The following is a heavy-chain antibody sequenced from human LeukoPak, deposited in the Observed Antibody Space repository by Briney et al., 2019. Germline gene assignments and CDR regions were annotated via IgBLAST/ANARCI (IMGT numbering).Heavy chain of an antibody. CDR2: ISGSGGST. D-gene: IGHD2-21*01. Sequence: GGTLRLSCAASGFTFSSYGMSWVRQAPGKGLEWVSAISGSGGSTYYADSVKGRFTISRDNSKNTLYLQMNSLRAEDTAVYYCAKGRLLGDYFDYWGQGTLVTVSS. CDR1: GFTFSSYG. CDR3: AKGRLLGDYFDY. J-gene: IGHJ4*02. V-gene: IGHV3-23*01.